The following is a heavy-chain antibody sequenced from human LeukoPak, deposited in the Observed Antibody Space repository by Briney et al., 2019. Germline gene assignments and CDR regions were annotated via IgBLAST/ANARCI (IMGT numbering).Heavy chain of an antibody. Sequence: SETLSLTCTVSGGSITSYYWSWLRQSPGKGLEWIGYIYYSGSTKYNPSLRSRVTISVDTSKNQLSLKLRSVTAADTAVYYCARTPPRGGFDYWGQGTLVTVSS. J-gene: IGHJ4*02. CDR2: IYYSGST. CDR3: ARTPPRGGFDY. D-gene: IGHD2-15*01. CDR1: GGSITSYY. V-gene: IGHV4-59*01.